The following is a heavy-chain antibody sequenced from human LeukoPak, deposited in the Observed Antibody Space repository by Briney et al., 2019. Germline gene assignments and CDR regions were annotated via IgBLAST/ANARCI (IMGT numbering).Heavy chain of an antibody. CDR3: ARHKGGSGWYFDY. D-gene: IGHD6-19*01. CDR1: EYSFTSYW. V-gene: IGHV5-51*01. Sequence: GESLKISCKGSEYSFTSYWIGRVRQKPGKGLECMGFIYPGDSDTRYSPSFEGQVTISADKSISTAYLQWSTLKASDTAMYYCARHKGGSGWYFDYWGQGTLVTVSS. J-gene: IGHJ4*02. CDR2: IYPGDSDT.